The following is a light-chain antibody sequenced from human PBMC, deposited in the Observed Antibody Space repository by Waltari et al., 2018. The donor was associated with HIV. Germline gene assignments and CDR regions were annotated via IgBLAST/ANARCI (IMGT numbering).Light chain of an antibody. CDR3: HEYNKWPFT. Sequence: EAVMTQSPATLSVSPGDRAPLSCKASPSVSINLAWYQQKPGQAPRFLIYDTSTRATGVPARFSGSGSGTEFTLTISSLQSEDFAIYYCHEYNKWPFTFGPGTKVEIK. CDR1: PSVSIN. CDR2: DTS. V-gene: IGKV3-15*01. J-gene: IGKJ3*01.